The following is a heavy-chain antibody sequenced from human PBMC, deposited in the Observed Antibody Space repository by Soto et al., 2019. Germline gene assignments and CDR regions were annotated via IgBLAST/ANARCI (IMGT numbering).Heavy chain of an antibody. D-gene: IGHD3-22*01. CDR1: GGSTSSSSYY. CDR2: IYYSGST. J-gene: IGHJ4*02. V-gene: IGHV4-39*07. Sequence: SETLALTCTVSGGSTSSSSYYWGWIRQPPGKGLEWIGSIYYSGSTYYNPSLKSRVTISVDTSKNQFSLKLSSVTAADTAVYYCARVPTYYYDSSGYYGGPSDYWGQGTLVTVSS. CDR3: ARVPTYYYDSSGYYGGPSDY.